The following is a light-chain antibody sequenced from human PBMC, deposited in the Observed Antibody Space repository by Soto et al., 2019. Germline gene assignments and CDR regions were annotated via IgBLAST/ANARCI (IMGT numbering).Light chain of an antibody. CDR3: QQCANWPPKWT. CDR2: DAS. J-gene: IGKJ1*01. CDR1: QSISTF. V-gene: IGKV3-11*01. Sequence: EVALTQSPATLSLPPGERATLSCRASQSISTFLAWYQQRPGQTPRLLIYDASNGAPGIPARFSGSGSGTDFTLTSSSLEPEDFAVYYCQQCANWPPKWTFGQGTKVDIK.